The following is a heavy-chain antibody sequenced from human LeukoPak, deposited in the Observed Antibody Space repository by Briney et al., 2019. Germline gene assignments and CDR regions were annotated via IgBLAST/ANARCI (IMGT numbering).Heavy chain of an antibody. Sequence: SVKVSCKASGGTFSSYAISWVRQAPGQGLERMGRIIPIFGTANYAQKFQGRVTITTDESTSTAYMELSSLRSEDTAVYYCARGVGYSSGWYEDYYFDYWGQGTLVTVSS. D-gene: IGHD6-19*01. V-gene: IGHV1-69*05. CDR2: IIPIFGTA. CDR1: GGTFSSYA. J-gene: IGHJ4*02. CDR3: ARGVGYSSGWYEDYYFDY.